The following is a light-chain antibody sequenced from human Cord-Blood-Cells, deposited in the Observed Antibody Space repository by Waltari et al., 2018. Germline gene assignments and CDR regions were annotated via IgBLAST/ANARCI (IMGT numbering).Light chain of an antibody. V-gene: IGKV3-11*01. CDR2: DAS. CDR3: QQRSNWWT. CDR1: QRVRSY. Sequence: ELVLTQSPATLSLSPGERATLSCRASQRVRSYLAWYQQKPGQAPRLLIYDASNRATGIPARFSGSGSGTDFTLTISSLEPEDFAVYYCQQRSNWWTFGQGTKVEIK. J-gene: IGKJ1*01.